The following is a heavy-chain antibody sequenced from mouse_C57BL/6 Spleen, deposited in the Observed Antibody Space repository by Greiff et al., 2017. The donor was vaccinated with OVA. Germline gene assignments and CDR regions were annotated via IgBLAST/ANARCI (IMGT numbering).Heavy chain of an antibody. J-gene: IGHJ3*01. V-gene: IGHV3-6*01. CDR1: GYSITSGYY. D-gene: IGHD4-1*01. CDR2: ISYDGSN. CDR3: ARAGTWAWFAY. Sequence: EVQLVESGPGLVKPSQSLSLTCSVTGYSITSGYYWNWIRQFPGNKLEWMGYISYDGSNNYNPSLKNRISITRDTAKNQFFLKLNSVTTEDTATYYCARAGTWAWFAYWGQGTLVTVSA.